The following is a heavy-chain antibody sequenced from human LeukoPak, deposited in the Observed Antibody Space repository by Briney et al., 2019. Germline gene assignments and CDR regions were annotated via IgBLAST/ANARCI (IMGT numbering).Heavy chain of an antibody. D-gene: IGHD6-19*01. CDR3: ARDRGYSSGWYRPPDDY. CDR1: GYTFTSYY. V-gene: IGHV1-18*04. J-gene: IGHJ4*02. Sequence: ASVKVSCKASGYTFTSYYMHWVRQAPGQGLEWMGWISAYNGNTNYAQKLQGRVTMTTDTSTSTAYMELRSLRSDDTAVYYCARDRGYSSGWYRPPDDYWGQGTLVTVSS. CDR2: ISAYNGNT.